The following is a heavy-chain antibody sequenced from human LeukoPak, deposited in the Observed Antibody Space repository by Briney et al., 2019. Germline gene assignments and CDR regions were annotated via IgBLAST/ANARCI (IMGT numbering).Heavy chain of an antibody. D-gene: IGHD3-3*01. V-gene: IGHV3-23*01. CDR2: ISGDGADT. J-gene: IGHJ4*02. CDR3: AKGAYHDD. CDR1: GFTFSSYG. Sequence: GGSLRLSCAASGFTFSSYGMNWVRQAPGKGLEWVSTISGDGADTFYADSVKGRFTISRDNSKNTLYLQMNSLRADDTAIYYCAKGAYHDDWGQGTLVTVSS.